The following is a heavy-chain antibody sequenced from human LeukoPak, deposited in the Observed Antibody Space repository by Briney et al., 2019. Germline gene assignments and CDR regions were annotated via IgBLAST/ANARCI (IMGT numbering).Heavy chain of an antibody. Sequence: GSLRLSCAASGFIVSDHYMNWVRQAPGKGLEWVSVMYSGGSIYYADSVKGRFTISRDNSKNTLYLQMNSLRAEDTAVYYCAKDPSSGHAHFDYWGQGTLVTVSS. V-gene: IGHV3-53*01. CDR1: GFIVSDHY. CDR2: MYSGGSI. D-gene: IGHD6-19*01. J-gene: IGHJ4*02. CDR3: AKDPSSGHAHFDY.